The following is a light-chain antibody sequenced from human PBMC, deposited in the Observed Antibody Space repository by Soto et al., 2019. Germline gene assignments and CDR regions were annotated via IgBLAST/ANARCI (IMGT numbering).Light chain of an antibody. V-gene: IGLV2-8*01. CDR3: SSFAVSNSFV. Sequence: QSALTQAPSASGSPGRSVTISCTGTSNDVGGYNYVSWYQQHPGKAPKLMIYEVNKRPSGVPDRFSGSKSGNTASLTVSGLQAEDEADYYCSSFAVSNSFVFGTGTKVTVL. J-gene: IGLJ1*01. CDR2: EVN. CDR1: SNDVGGYNY.